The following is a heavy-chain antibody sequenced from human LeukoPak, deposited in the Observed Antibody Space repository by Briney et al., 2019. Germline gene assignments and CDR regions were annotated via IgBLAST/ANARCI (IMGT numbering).Heavy chain of an antibody. V-gene: IGHV3-11*01. D-gene: IGHD6-19*01. CDR2: ISSSGSTI. J-gene: IGHJ4*02. CDR1: GFTFSDYY. Sequence: PGGALRLSCAASGFTFSDYYMSWIRQAPGKGLEWVSYISSSGSTIYYADSVKGRFTISRDNAKNSLYLQMNSLRAEDTAVYYCAAGGSAWTTKFDFWGQGTLVTVSS. CDR3: AAGGSAWTTKFDF.